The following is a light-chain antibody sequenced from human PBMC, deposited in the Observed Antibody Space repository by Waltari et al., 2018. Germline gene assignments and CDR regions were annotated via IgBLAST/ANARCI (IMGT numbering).Light chain of an antibody. V-gene: IGKV3-20*01. CDR2: AAS. CDR3: QNHERLPAT. J-gene: IGKJ1*01. Sequence: EVVLTQSPGTLSSSPGERATLSCRASQSVSKYLAWYQQRPGQAPRLLIYAASTRATGVPERFSGSGFGTDFSLTISRLEPEDFAVYYCQNHERLPATFGQGTKVEIK. CDR1: QSVSKY.